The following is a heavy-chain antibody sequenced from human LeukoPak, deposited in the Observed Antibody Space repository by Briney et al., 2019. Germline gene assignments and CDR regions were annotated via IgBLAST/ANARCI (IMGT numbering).Heavy chain of an antibody. Sequence: SVKVSCKASGGTFSSYAISWVRQAPGQGLEWMGGIIPIFGTANYAQKFQGRVTITADKSTSTAYMELSSLRSEDTAVYYCARDPIVATTKAYYYYYMDVWGKGTTVTVSS. V-gene: IGHV1-69*06. CDR3: ARDPIVATTKAYYYYYMDV. J-gene: IGHJ6*03. D-gene: IGHD5-12*01. CDR1: GGTFSSYA. CDR2: IIPIFGTA.